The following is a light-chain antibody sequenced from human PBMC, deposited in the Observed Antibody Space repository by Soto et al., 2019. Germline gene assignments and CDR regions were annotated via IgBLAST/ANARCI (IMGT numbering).Light chain of an antibody. CDR3: QHYGSSPPVT. V-gene: IGKV3-20*01. CDR1: QTTSGKY. CDR2: GAS. J-gene: IGKJ5*01. Sequence: EIVLTQSPGTRSLSPGESATLSCRTSQTTSGKYLAWYQQRPGLAPRLLVYGASRRATGIPDRFRGSGSGTEFTLTISGLEPEDFAVYFCQHYGSSPPVTFGQGTRLDVK.